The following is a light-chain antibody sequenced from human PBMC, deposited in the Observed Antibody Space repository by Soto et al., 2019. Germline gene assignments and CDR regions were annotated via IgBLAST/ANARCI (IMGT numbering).Light chain of an antibody. J-gene: IGKJ1*01. CDR3: QQYGSSPWT. CDR2: LAS. V-gene: IGKV3-20*01. CDR1: QTITNNY. Sequence: EIVLTQSPGTLSLSPGERATLSCRASQTITNNYLAWYQQKPGQAPRLLIYLASNRAAGISDRVSGSGSGADFTLTINRLEPEEFAVYHCQQYGSSPWTFGQGTKVDIK.